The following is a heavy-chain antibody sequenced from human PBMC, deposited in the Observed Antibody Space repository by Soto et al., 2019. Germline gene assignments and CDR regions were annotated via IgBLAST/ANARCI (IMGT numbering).Heavy chain of an antibody. V-gene: IGHV1-69*12. J-gene: IGHJ4*02. CDR1: GGTFSSYA. CDR2: IIPIFGTA. CDR3: APLGVRLGELPPLGY. Sequence: QVQLVQSGAEVKKPGSSVKVSCKASGGTFSSYAISWVRQAPGQGLEWMGGIIPIFGTANYAQKFQGRVTITADEPTNKAERGGGSWSSEARAVYSGAPLGVRLGELPPLGYWGKEPLFTFSA. D-gene: IGHD3-16*01.